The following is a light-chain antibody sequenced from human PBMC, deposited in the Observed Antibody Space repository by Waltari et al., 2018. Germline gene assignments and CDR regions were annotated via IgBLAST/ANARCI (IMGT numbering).Light chain of an antibody. CDR3: CSYAGSYTWV. CDR1: QTDLGSSNY. CDR2: AFT. Sequence: SALTQPRSVHGSPGPSATIPCNGTQTDLGSSNYVSWYQQHPGKAPNLIILAFTKRPSGVPDRLSGSKSGNTASLTISGLRAEDEAEYYGCSYAGSYTWVFGGGTKLTVV. V-gene: IGLV2-11*01. J-gene: IGLJ3*02.